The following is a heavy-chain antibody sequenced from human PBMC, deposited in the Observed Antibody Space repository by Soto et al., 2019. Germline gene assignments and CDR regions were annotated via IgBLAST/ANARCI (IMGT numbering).Heavy chain of an antibody. CDR3: ARRRRDGYTYV. CDR2: IYYSGST. V-gene: IGHV4-39*01. D-gene: IGHD5-12*01. J-gene: IGHJ4*02. Sequence: QLQLQESGPGLVKPSETLSLTCTVSGGSISSSSYYWGWIRQPPGKGLEWIGSIYYSGSTYYNPSLKSRVTISVDTSRNQFSLKLSSVTAADTAVYYCARRRRDGYTYVWGQGTLVTVSS. CDR1: GGSISSSSYY.